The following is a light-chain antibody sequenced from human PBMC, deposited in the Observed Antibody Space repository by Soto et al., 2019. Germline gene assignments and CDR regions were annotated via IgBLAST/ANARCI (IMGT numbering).Light chain of an antibody. Sequence: DIQMTQSPSSLSESVGNRVTISCRSSQTISTYLNCYQQKPGTAPRLLISRASSVQSGVPPRFSGSGSGRDFALTISSLRPEDIGTYFCQQSYSSPWTFGPGTRVE. CDR1: QTISTY. CDR3: QQSYSSPWT. J-gene: IGKJ1*01. V-gene: IGKV1-39*01. CDR2: RAS.